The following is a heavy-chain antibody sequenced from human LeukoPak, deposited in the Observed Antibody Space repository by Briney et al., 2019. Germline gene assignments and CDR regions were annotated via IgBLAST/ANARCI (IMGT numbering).Heavy chain of an antibody. D-gene: IGHD6-13*01. J-gene: IGHJ4*02. CDR2: IDPNSGGT. CDR1: GYTFTGYY. CDR3: ARVRIAAAGTPPGIDY. Sequence: VKVSCKASGYTFTGYYMHWVRQAPGQGLEWMGWIDPNSGGTNYAQKFQGRVTMTRDTSISTAYMELSRLRSDDTAVYYCARVRIAAAGTPPGIDYWGQGTLVTVSS. V-gene: IGHV1-2*02.